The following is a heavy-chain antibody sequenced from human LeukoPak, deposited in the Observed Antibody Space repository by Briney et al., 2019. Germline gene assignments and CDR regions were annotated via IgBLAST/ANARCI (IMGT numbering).Heavy chain of an antibody. D-gene: IGHD3-22*01. Sequence: SETLSLTCTVSGGSISSSSYYWGWIRQPPGKGLEWIGSIYYSGSTYYNPSLKSRVTISVDTSKNQSSLKLSSVTAADTAVYYCATTFSSSSGGTISNWGQGTLVTVSS. J-gene: IGHJ4*02. CDR2: IYYSGST. CDR1: GGSISSSSYY. CDR3: ATTFSSSSGGTISN. V-gene: IGHV4-39*07.